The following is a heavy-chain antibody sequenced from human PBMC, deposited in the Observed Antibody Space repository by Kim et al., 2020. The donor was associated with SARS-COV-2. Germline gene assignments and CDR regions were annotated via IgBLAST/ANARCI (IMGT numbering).Heavy chain of an antibody. CDR2: INAGNGNT. V-gene: IGHV1-3*01. J-gene: IGHJ4*02. CDR1: GYTFTSYA. D-gene: IGHD2-15*01. CDR3: ARRPNCSGGSCYLGRFDY. Sequence: ASVKVSCKASGYTFTSYAMHWVRQAPGQRLEWMGWINAGNGNTKYSQKFQGRVTITRDTSASTAYMELSSLRSEDTAVYYCARRPNCSGGSCYLGRFDYWGQGTLVTVSS.